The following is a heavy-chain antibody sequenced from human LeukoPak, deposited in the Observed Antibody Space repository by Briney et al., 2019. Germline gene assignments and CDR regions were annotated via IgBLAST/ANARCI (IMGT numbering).Heavy chain of an antibody. Sequence: SETLSLTCAVYGGSFSGYYWSWIRQPPGKGLEWIGEINHSGSTNYNPSLKSRVTISVDTSKNQFSLKLSSVAAADTAVYYCARDPNNLNVTYSSGWYRGVNWFDPWGQGTLVTVSS. CDR2: INHSGST. CDR3: ARDPNNLNVTYSSGWYRGVNWFDP. J-gene: IGHJ5*02. CDR1: GGSFSGYY. V-gene: IGHV4-34*01. D-gene: IGHD6-19*01.